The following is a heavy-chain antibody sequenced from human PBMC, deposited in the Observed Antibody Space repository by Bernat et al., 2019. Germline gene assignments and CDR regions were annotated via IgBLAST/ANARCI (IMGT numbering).Heavy chain of an antibody. CDR1: GFTFSDYY. D-gene: IGHD2-21*01. CDR2: ISSSDSPI. J-gene: IGHJ4*02. CDR3: TREAGHIPSFDC. V-gene: IGHV3-11*01. Sequence: QVQLVESGGGLVKPGGSLRLSCAASGFTFSDYYMSWIRQAPGKGLEWVSYISSSDSPIYYADSVKGRFTISRDNAKNSLYLQMNGLRAEDTAVYYCTREAGHIPSFDCWGQGTLVTVSS.